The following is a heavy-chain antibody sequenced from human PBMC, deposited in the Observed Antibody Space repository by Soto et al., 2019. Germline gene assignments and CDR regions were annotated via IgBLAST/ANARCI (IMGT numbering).Heavy chain of an antibody. V-gene: IGHV3-30*18. CDR1: GFTFSSYG. D-gene: IGHD3-16*01. CDR2: ISYDGSNK. J-gene: IGHJ4*02. Sequence: GGSLRLSCAASGFTFSSYGMHWVRQAPGKGLEWVAVISYDGSNKYYADSVKGRFTISRDNSKDTLYLQMNSLRAEDTAVYYCAKDAPAGGATDYWGPGTLVTVYS. CDR3: AKDAPAGGATDY.